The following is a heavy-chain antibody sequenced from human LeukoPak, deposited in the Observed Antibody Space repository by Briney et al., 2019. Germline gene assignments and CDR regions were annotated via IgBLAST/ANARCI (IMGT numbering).Heavy chain of an antibody. CDR3: VRDRELNY. CDR2: IYYSGST. V-gene: IGHV4-59*01. Sequence: NSSETLSLTCTVSGGSISSYYWSWIRQPPGKGLEWIGYIYYSGSTNYNPSLKSRVTISVDTSKNQFSLKLSSVTAADTAVYYCVRDRELNYWGQGTLVTVSS. D-gene: IGHD3-10*01. J-gene: IGHJ4*02. CDR1: GGSISSYY.